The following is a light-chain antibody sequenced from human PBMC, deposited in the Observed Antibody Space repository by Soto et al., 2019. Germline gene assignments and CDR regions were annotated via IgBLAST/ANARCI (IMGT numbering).Light chain of an antibody. CDR1: QSVITN. J-gene: IGKJ1*01. CDR3: QQYGSSRT. V-gene: IGKV3-20*01. CDR2: GAS. Sequence: EIVLTQYPGTLSVSPGERATLSCRARQSVITNLAWYQQKPGHPPGLLIYGASSRATGIPDRFSGSGSGTDFTLTISRLEPEDFAVYYCQQYGSSRTFGQGTKGDNK.